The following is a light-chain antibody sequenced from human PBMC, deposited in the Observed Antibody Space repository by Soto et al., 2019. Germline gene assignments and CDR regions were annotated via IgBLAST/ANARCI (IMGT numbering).Light chain of an antibody. Sequence: EIVMTQSPVTLTVSPGERATLYCSASQSISTNLAWHQQKPGQAPTLLIYGASTKATGIPARFSGSGSGTEFTLPISSLQSEDLAVYYCQQFNNWPWTFGEGTKVDI. V-gene: IGKV3-15*01. CDR2: GAS. CDR1: QSISTN. CDR3: QQFNNWPWT. J-gene: IGKJ1*01.